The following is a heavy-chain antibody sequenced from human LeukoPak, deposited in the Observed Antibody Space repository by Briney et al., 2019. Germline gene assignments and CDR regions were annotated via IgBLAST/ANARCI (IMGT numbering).Heavy chain of an antibody. CDR3: ANHDYGDYDYYYGMDV. V-gene: IGHV3-23*01. CDR2: LSGSGGST. Sequence: GGSLRLSCAASGFTFSSYAMSWVRQAPGKGLEWVSALSGSGGSTYYADSVKGRFTISRDNSKNTLYLQMNSLRAEDTAVYYCANHDYGDYDYYYGMDVWGQGTTVTVSS. J-gene: IGHJ6*02. CDR1: GFTFSSYA. D-gene: IGHD4-17*01.